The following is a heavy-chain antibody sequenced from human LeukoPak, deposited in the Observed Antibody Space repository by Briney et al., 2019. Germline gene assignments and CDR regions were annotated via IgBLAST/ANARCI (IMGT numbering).Heavy chain of an antibody. CDR2: ISSTTSNI. CDR3: ARDLRGFDGHFDF. D-gene: IGHD3-10*01. J-gene: IGHJ4*02. Sequence: HPGGSLRLSCAASGFTFSSYSMNWVRQAPGKGLEWLSYISSTTSNIYYADSVQGRFTISRDNAKNSLYLQMNSLRAEDTAIYYCARDLRGFDGHFDFWGQGSLVTVTS. V-gene: IGHV3-48*01. CDR1: GFTFSSYS.